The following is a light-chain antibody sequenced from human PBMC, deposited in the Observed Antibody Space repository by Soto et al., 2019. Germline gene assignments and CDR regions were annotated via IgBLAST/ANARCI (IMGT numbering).Light chain of an antibody. Sequence: DIRMSPSPASLSASTGDSVTITCRASQGISSYLAWYQQKPGKVPNLLIYAASSLQSGVPSKFSGSGSGTDFTLTISSLQPEDFATYYCQPSYSTSYTCGQGTKGDI. V-gene: IGKV1-39*01. CDR3: QPSYSTSYT. CDR2: AAS. CDR1: QGISSY. J-gene: IGKJ2*01.